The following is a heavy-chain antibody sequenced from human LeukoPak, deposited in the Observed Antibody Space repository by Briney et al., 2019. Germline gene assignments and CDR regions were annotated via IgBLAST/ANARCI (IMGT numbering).Heavy chain of an antibody. V-gene: IGHV4-59*08. CDR3: ARHNAHYYYYGMDV. J-gene: IGHJ6*02. Sequence: PSETLSLTCTVSGDSIKNYYWSWIRQPPGKGLEWIGYIYYSGSTNYKPSLKSRVTISVDTSKNQFSLKLSSVTAADTAVYYCARHNAHYYYYGMDVWGQGTTVTVSS. CDR2: IYYSGST. CDR1: GDSIKNYY. D-gene: IGHD2-8*01.